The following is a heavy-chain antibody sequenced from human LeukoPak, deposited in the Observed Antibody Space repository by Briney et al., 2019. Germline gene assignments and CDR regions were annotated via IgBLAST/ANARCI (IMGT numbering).Heavy chain of an antibody. CDR3: ARNYGGNPLEYYYYYGMDV. J-gene: IGHJ6*02. CDR1: GGSISSSSYY. Sequence: SSETLSLTCTVSGGSISSSSYYWGWIRQPPGKGLEWIGSIYYSGSTYYNPSLKSRVTISVDTSKNQFSLKLGSVTAADTAVYYCARNYGGNPLEYYYYYGMDVWGQGTTVTVSS. V-gene: IGHV4-39*07. D-gene: IGHD4-23*01. CDR2: IYYSGST.